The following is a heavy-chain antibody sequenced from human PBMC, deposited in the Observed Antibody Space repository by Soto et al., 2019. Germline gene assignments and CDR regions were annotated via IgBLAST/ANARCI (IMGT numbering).Heavy chain of an antibody. CDR2: IYWGDDK. D-gene: IGHD3-10*01. CDR3: AAHGSGTYYNPLYNWFDP. V-gene: IGHV2-5*02. J-gene: IGHJ5*02. CDR1: GFSLSTSGVG. Sequence: GPTLVNPTQTLTLTCTFSGFSLSTSGVGVGWIRQPPGKALEWLALIYWGDDKRYSPSLKSRLSITKDTSKNQVVLTMTNMDPEDTATYYCAAHGSGTYYNPLYNWFDPWGPGTLVTVSS.